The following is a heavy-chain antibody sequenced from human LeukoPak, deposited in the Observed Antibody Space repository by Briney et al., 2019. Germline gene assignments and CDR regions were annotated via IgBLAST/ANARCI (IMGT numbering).Heavy chain of an antibody. CDR3: ARAHSWLRFLYYYMDV. V-gene: IGHV4-39*07. Sequence: SETLSLTCTVSGDSVSRNDYYWGWIRQPPGKGLEWIGTIYYSGSTYYSPSLKSRVTISVDTSKTQFSLKLSSVTAADTAVYYCARAHSWLRFLYYYMDVWGEGTTVTVSS. D-gene: IGHD5-12*01. J-gene: IGHJ6*03. CDR2: IYYSGST. CDR1: GDSVSRNDYY.